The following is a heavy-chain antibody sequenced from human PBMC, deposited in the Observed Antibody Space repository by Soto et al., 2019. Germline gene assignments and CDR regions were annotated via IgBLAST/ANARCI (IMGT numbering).Heavy chain of an antibody. D-gene: IGHD4-17*01. V-gene: IGHV4-39*01. CDR3: ARRVLYGDYGSVGFDY. CDR1: GGSISSSSYY. Sequence: SETLSLTCTVSGGSISSSSYYWGWIRQPPGKGLEWIGSIYYSGSTYYNPSLKSRVTISVDTSKNQFSLKLSSVTAADTAVYYCARRVLYGDYGSVGFDYWGQGTLVTVSS. J-gene: IGHJ4*02. CDR2: IYYSGST.